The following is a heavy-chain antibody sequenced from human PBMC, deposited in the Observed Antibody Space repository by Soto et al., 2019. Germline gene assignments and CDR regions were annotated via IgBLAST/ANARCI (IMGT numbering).Heavy chain of an antibody. CDR3: ARDSPIYGSGSYSPFDY. Sequence: ASVKVSCKASGGTFSSYTISWVRQAPGQGLEWMGRIIPILDITNYAQKFQGRVTITADKSTSTTYMELSSLRSEDTAVYYCARDSPIYGSGSYSPFDYWGQGTLVTVSS. D-gene: IGHD3-10*01. V-gene: IGHV1-69*04. J-gene: IGHJ4*02. CDR1: GGTFSSYT. CDR2: IIPILDIT.